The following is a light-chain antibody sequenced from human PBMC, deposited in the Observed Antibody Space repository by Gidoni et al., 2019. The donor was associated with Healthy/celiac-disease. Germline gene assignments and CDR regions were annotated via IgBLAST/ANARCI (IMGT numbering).Light chain of an antibody. CDR2: DVS. Sequence: QSALTPPRSVSGSPGQSVTIPCTGTSSDAGGYNYVSWYQQHPGKSPNLMIYDVSTPPSGVPNRFSGSKSGNTASLTISGLQAEDEADYYCCSYAGSYTFVVFGGGTKLTVL. V-gene: IGLV2-11*01. CDR1: SSDAGGYNY. CDR3: CSYAGSYTFVV. J-gene: IGLJ2*01.